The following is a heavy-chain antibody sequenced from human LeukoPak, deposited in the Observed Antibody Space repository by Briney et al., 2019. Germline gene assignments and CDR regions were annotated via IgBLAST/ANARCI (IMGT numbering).Heavy chain of an antibody. J-gene: IGHJ4*02. V-gene: IGHV3-43D*03. D-gene: IGHD6-19*01. Sequence: GGSLRLSCAASGFTFDDYAMHWVRQAPGKGLEWVSLISWDGGYTYYADSVKGRFTISRDNSKHSLYLLMDSLTAEDTALYYCGKDSKAVAGTGYIDYWGQGTLVTVSS. CDR3: GKDSKAVAGTGYIDY. CDR2: ISWDGGYT. CDR1: GFTFDDYA.